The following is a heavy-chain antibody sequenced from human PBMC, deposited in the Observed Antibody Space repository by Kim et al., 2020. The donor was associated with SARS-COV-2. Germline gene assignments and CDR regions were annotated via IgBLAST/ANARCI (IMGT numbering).Heavy chain of an antibody. CDR2: IYYSGST. CDR3: ARGYGSGSPYGMDV. D-gene: IGHD3-10*01. CDR1: GGSSSGGYS. J-gene: IGHJ6*02. V-gene: IGHV4-30-2*01. Sequence: SETLSLTCAVSGGSSSGGYSWSWIRQPPGKGLEWIGYIYYSGSTYYNPSLKSRVTISVDRSKNQFSLKLSSVTAADTAVYYCARGYGSGSPYGMDVWGQGTTVTVSS.